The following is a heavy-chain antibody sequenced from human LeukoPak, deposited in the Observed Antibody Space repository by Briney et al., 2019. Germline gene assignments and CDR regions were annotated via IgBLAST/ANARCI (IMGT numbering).Heavy chain of an antibody. J-gene: IGHJ6*03. CDR3: AREVGNSYYYYYMDV. CDR2: ISHSGTT. CDR1: GGSFSSYIYP. Sequence: SETLSLTCTVSGGSFSSYIYPWGWIRQPPGKGLEWIGSISHSGTTYYNPSLKSRVTISIDTSKSQFSLKLNSVTAADTAVYYCAREVGNSYYYYYMDVWGRGTTVTVSS. D-gene: IGHD1-14*01. V-gene: IGHV4-39*07.